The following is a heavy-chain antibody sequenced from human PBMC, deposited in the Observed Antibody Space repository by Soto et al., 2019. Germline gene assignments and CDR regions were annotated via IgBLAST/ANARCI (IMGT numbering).Heavy chain of an antibody. CDR1: GYSCTSYW. CDR2: IDPSDSYT. Sequence: PGVCLKSSGKGSGYSCTSYWISGVRQMPGKGLEWMGRIDPSDSYTNYSPSFQGHVTISADKSISTAYLQWSSLKASDTAMYYCARQFYYGMDVWGQGTTVPVYS. V-gene: IGHV5-10-1*01. CDR3: ARQFYYGMDV. J-gene: IGHJ6*02.